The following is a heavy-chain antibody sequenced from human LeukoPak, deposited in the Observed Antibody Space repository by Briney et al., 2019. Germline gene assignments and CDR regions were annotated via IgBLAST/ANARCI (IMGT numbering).Heavy chain of an antibody. CDR2: IYYSGST. J-gene: IGHJ4*02. CDR1: GGSISSSSYY. D-gene: IGHD3-22*01. CDR3: ASLHLHYYDSSGYFYYFDY. V-gene: IGHV4-39*01. Sequence: PSETPSLTCTVSGGSISSSSYYWGWIRQPPGKGLEWIGSIYYSGSTYYNPSLKSRVTISVDTSKNQFSLKLSSVTAADTAVYYCASLHLHYYDSSGYFYYFDYWGQGTLVTVSS.